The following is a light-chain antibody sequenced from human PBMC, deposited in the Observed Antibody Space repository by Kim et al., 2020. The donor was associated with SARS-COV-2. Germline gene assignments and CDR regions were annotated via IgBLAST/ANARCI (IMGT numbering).Light chain of an antibody. Sequence: QGVTNSCTGSSYNIGAGYDVHWYQQLPGTAPKLLIYGNSNRPSGVPDRFSGSKSGTSASLAITGLQAEDEADYYCQSFDSSLSGYVFGTGTQLTVL. CDR2: GNS. V-gene: IGLV1-40*01. J-gene: IGLJ1*01. CDR3: QSFDSSLSGYV. CDR1: SYNIGAGYD.